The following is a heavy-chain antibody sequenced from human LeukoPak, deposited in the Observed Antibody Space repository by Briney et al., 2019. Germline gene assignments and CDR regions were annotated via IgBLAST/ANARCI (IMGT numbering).Heavy chain of an antibody. CDR1: GGSISSYY. D-gene: IGHD5-12*01. CDR3: ARGGYHAGAFDI. CDR2: IYTSGNT. V-gene: IGHV4-4*07. Sequence: SETLSLTCTVSGGSISSYYWSWIRQPAGKGLQWIGRIYTSGNTNCNPSLKSRVTMSVDTSKNQFSLKLSSVTAADTAVYYCARGGYHAGAFDIWGQGTMVTVSS. J-gene: IGHJ3*02.